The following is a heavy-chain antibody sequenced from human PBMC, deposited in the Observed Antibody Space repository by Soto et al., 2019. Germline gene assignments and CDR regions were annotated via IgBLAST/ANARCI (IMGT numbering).Heavy chain of an antibody. CDR3: ARAVGYSYAHGVFDY. J-gene: IGHJ4*02. CDR1: GGSISSSSYY. CDR2: IYYSGST. Sequence: SETLSLTCTVSGGSISSSSYYWGWIRQPPGKGLEWIGSIYYSGSTYYNPSLKSRVTISVDTSKNQFSLKLSSVTAADTAVYYCARAVGYSYAHGVFDYWGQGTLVTVSS. D-gene: IGHD5-18*01. V-gene: IGHV4-39*07.